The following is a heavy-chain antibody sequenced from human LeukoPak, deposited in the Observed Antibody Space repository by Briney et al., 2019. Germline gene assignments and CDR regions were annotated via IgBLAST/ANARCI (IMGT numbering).Heavy chain of an antibody. Sequence: ASVKVSCKASGYTFTSYGISWVRQAPGQGLEWMGWISAYNGNTNYAQKLQGRVTMTTDTSTSTAYMELRSLRSDDTAVYYCANAGYSSGWYGVEAFDIWGQGTMLTVSS. CDR1: GYTFTSYG. J-gene: IGHJ3*02. CDR2: ISAYNGNT. D-gene: IGHD6-19*01. CDR3: ANAGYSSGWYGVEAFDI. V-gene: IGHV1-18*01.